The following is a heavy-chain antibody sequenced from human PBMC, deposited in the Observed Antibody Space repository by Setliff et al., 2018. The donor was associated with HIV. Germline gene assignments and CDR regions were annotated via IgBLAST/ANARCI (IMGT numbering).Heavy chain of an antibody. J-gene: IGHJ3*02. V-gene: IGHV1-69*05. CDR3: AITSRGYSLQRGGAFDI. CDR2: RSPIFSTT. CDR1: GDTFTTYV. D-gene: IGHD3-22*01. Sequence: SVMVSCKGSGDTFTTYVVSWVRQAPGQGLEWMGGRSPIFSTTNYAQKFQGRVTITTDESTSRAYMELSSLRSEDTAAYYCAITSRGYSLQRGGAFDIWGQGTLVTVSS.